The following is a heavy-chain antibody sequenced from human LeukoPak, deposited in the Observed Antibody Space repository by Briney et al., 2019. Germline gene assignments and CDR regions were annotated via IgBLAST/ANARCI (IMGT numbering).Heavy chain of an antibody. CDR2: TNSDGSTT. D-gene: IGHD6-13*01. Sequence: GGSLRLSCAASGFSFSSYWMHWVRQAPGKGLVWVSRTNSDGSTTNYADSVKSRFTISRDNAKNTLYLQMNSLRAEDTAVYYCVRAAFYSSNWYSSAWGQGTLVTVSS. J-gene: IGHJ5*02. CDR1: GFSFSSYW. CDR3: VRAAFYSSNWYSSA. V-gene: IGHV3-74*01.